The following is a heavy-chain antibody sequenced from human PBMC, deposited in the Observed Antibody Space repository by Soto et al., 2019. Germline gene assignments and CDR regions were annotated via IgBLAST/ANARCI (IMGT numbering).Heavy chain of an antibody. CDR1: GYTFTSYG. CDR3: ARDRTQGRRPVIGYYYYGMDV. CDR2: INPNSGGT. Sequence: ASVKVSCKASGYTFTSYGISWVRQAPGQGLEWMGWINPNSGGTNYAQKFQGRVTMTRDTSISTAYMELSRLRSDDTAVYYCARDRTQGRRPVIGYYYYGMDVWGQGTTVTVSS. V-gene: IGHV1-2*02. J-gene: IGHJ6*02.